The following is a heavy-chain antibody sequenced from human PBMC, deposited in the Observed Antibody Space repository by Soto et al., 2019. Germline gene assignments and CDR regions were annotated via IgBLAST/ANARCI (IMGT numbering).Heavy chain of an antibody. V-gene: IGHV3-30*03. CDR3: ARAWIQLWLPHFDY. CDR1: GFTFSSYG. D-gene: IGHD5-18*01. CDR2: ISYDGSNK. Sequence: QVQLVESGGGVVQPGRSLRLSCAASGFTFSSYGMHWVRQAPGKGLEWVAVISYDGSNKYYADSVKGRFTISRDNSKNTLYLQMNSLRAEDTAVYYCARAWIQLWLPHFDYWGQGTLVTVSS. J-gene: IGHJ4*02.